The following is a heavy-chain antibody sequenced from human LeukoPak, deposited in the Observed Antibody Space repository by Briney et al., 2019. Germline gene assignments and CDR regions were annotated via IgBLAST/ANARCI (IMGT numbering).Heavy chain of an antibody. D-gene: IGHD3-3*01. V-gene: IGHV4-34*01. CDR1: GGSISSYY. Sequence: SETLSLTCTVSGGSISSYYWSWIRQPPGKGLEWIGEINHSGSTNYNPSLKSRVTISVDTSKNQFSLKLSSVTAADTAVYYCARLGTNYDFWSGYPYYFDYWGQGTLVTVSS. CDR3: ARLGTNYDFWSGYPYYFDY. CDR2: INHSGST. J-gene: IGHJ4*02.